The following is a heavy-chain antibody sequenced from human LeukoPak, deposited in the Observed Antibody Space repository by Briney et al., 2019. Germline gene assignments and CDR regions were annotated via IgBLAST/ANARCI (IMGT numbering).Heavy chain of an antibody. CDR1: GGSFSGYY. J-gene: IGHJ5*02. V-gene: IGHV4-34*01. CDR2: INHSGST. Sequence: PSETLSLTCAVYGGSFSGYYWSWIRQPPGKGLEWIGEINHSGSTNYNPSLRSRVTISVDTSKNQFSLKLSSVTAADTAVYYCAREVRPFVHDYGGYNWFDPWGQGTLVTVSS. D-gene: IGHD4-23*01. CDR3: AREVRPFVHDYGGYNWFDP.